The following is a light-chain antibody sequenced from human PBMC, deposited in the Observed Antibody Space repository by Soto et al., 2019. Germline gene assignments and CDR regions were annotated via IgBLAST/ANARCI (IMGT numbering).Light chain of an antibody. CDR2: EVS. V-gene: IGLV2-14*01. Sequence: QSVLTQPASVSGSPGQSITISCTGTSSDVGGYNYVSWYQQHPGKAPKLMIYEVSNRPSGVSNRFSGSKSGHTASLTISGLQSEDEADYFCTSYTCSTTLDVFGTGTKVTVL. CDR1: SSDVGGYNY. J-gene: IGLJ1*01. CDR3: TSYTCSTTLDV.